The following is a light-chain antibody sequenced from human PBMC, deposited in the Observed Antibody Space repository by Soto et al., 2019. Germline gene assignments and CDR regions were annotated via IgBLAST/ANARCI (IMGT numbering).Light chain of an antibody. Sequence: EIVLTQSPATLSLSPGDRATLSCRASQSVSSYLAWYQQKPVQAPRLLIYDPSNRATGSPARFNGSGSGTDFTRTISSLEPEDFAVYYCQQRSNWPRTFGQGTKLEIK. CDR2: DPS. V-gene: IGKV3-11*01. CDR3: QQRSNWPRT. J-gene: IGKJ2*01. CDR1: QSVSSY.